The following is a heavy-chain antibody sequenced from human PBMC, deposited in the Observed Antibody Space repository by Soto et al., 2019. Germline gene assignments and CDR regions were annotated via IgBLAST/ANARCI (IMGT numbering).Heavy chain of an antibody. J-gene: IGHJ6*02. D-gene: IGHD2-2*01. Sequence: PSETLSLTCAVYGGSFSGYYWSWSRQPPGKGLEWIGEINHSGSTNYNPSLKSRVTISVDTSKNQFSLKLSSVTAADTAVYYCARVPPIVVVPAAFRHYYYYGMDVWGQGTTVTVSS. CDR2: INHSGST. CDR3: ARVPPIVVVPAAFRHYYYYGMDV. V-gene: IGHV4-34*01. CDR1: GGSFSGYY.